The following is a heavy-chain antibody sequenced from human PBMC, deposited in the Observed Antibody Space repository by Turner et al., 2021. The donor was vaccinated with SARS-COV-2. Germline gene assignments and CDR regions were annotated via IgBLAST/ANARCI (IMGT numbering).Heavy chain of an antibody. CDR2: ITPISGYT. CDR1: GYTFTTYY. Sequence: QVQLVQSGAEVKKPGASVKVSCKASGYTFTTYYLHWVRQAPGHGLEWMGMITPISGYTTYAQPFQGRVTMTRDTSTTTVYMDLSSLTFEDTAVYFCTRSRPGSTVTFDYWGQGTLVTVSS. J-gene: IGHJ4*02. D-gene: IGHD4-17*01. CDR3: TRSRPGSTVTFDY. V-gene: IGHV1-46*03.